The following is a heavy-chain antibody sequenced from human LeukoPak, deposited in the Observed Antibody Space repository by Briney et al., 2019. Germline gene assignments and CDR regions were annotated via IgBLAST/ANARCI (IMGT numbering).Heavy chain of an antibody. CDR1: GGSISSSGYY. J-gene: IGHJ6*03. D-gene: IGHD2-2*01. V-gene: IGHV4-39*01. Sequence: SETLSLTCTVSGGSISSSGYYWGWIRQPPGKGLEWIGSIYYSGSTYYNPSLKSRVTISVDTSKNQFSLKLSSVTAADTAVYYCARRIVVVPAAPYYYYYMDVWGKGTTVTVSS. CDR3: ARRIVVVPAAPYYYYYMDV. CDR2: IYYSGST.